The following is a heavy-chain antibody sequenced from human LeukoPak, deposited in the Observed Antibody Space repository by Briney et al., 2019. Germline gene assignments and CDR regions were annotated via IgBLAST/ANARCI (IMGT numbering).Heavy chain of an antibody. CDR3: AKAGEGGYYFDY. Sequence: GGSLRLSCAASGFTFSSYGMPWVRQAPGKGLEWVAVIWYDGSNKYYADSVKGRSTISRDNSKNTLYLQMNSLRAEDTAVYYCAKAGEGGYYFDYWGQGTLVTVSS. J-gene: IGHJ4*02. D-gene: IGHD3-16*01. CDR2: IWYDGSNK. V-gene: IGHV3-33*06. CDR1: GFTFSSYG.